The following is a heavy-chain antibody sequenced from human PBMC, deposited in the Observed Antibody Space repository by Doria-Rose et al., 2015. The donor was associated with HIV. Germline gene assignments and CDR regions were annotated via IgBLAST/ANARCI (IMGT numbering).Heavy chain of an antibody. D-gene: IGHD6-13*01. V-gene: IGHV2-26*01. CDR2: NFSDDER. J-gene: IGHJ4*02. CDR3: ARIKSSRWYHKYYFDF. CDR1: GVSLSSPGMG. Sequence: QVTLKESGPVLVKPTETLTLTCTVSGVSLSSPGMGVSWIRQPPGKALEWLAKNFSDDERSYNTSLKSRLTISRGTSKSQVVLTMTDMDPVDTATYYCARIKSSRWYHKYYFDFWGQGTLVIVSA.